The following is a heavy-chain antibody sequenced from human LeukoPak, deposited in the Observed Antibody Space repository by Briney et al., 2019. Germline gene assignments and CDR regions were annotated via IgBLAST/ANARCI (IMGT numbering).Heavy chain of an antibody. CDR3: ARGYSSSWHSNVYFDY. V-gene: IGHV1-8*01. Sequence: ASAKVSCKVSGYTFTSYDINWVRQATGQGLEWMGWMNPNSGNTGYVQKFQGRVTMTRNTSISTAYMELSSLKSEDTAVYYCARGYSSSWHSNVYFDYWGQGTLVTVSS. CDR1: GYTFTSYD. J-gene: IGHJ4*02. D-gene: IGHD6-13*01. CDR2: MNPNSGNT.